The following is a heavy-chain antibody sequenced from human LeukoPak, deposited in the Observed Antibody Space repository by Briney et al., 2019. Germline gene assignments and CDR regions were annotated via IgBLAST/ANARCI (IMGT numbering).Heavy chain of an antibody. CDR2: ISYSGCT. CDR1: GGSISSYY. D-gene: IGHD3-9*01. J-gene: IGHJ3*02. Sequence: SETLSLTCTVSGGSISSYYWSWMRQPPGKGLEWIGYISYSGCTNYNPSLKSRVTISIDTSKNQFSLKLRSVTAADTAIYYFARQGYDILTGYIDAFDIWRQGTMVSVSS. CDR3: ARQGYDILTGYIDAFDI. V-gene: IGHV4-59*08.